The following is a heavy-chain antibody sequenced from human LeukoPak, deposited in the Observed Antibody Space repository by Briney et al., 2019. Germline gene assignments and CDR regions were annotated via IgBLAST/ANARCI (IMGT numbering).Heavy chain of an antibody. CDR1: GFTFSSYA. CDR3: ARDSSVVRGAFDY. J-gene: IGHJ4*02. V-gene: IGHV3-21*01. CDR2: ISSSSSYI. D-gene: IGHD3-10*01. Sequence: GGSLRLSCAASGFTFSSYAMSWVRQAPGKGLEWVSSISSSSSYIYYADSVKGRFTISRDNDKNSLYLQMNSLRAEDTAVYYCARDSSVVRGAFDYWGQGTLVTVSS.